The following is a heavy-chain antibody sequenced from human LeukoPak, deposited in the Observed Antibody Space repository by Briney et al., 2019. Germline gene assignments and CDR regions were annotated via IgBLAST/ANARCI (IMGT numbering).Heavy chain of an antibody. V-gene: IGHV4-59*01. CDR1: GGSISSYY. J-gene: IGHJ5*02. CDR3: ARDGGRRGWFDP. CDR2: IYDNGSP. Sequence: SETLSLTCTVSGGSISSYYWTWIRQPPGKGLEWIGYIYDNGSPNYNPSLKSRVNILLDTSKNQFSLKLNSVTPAGTAVYYCARDGGRRGWFDPWGQGTLVTVSS.